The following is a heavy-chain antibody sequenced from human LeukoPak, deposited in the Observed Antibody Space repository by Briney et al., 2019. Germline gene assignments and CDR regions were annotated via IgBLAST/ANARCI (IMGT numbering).Heavy chain of an antibody. V-gene: IGHV3-23*01. CDR1: GFTVSSNY. J-gene: IGHJ3*02. CDR3: AKVFSRDSPNTPLDT. D-gene: IGHD2-21*01. CDR2: ISGSGGST. Sequence: GGSLRLSCAASGFTVSSNYMSWVRQAPGKGLEWVSAISGSGGSTYYADSVKGRFTISRDNSKNTLYLQMNSLRAEDTAVYYCAKVFSRDSPNTPLDTWGQGTMVTVSS.